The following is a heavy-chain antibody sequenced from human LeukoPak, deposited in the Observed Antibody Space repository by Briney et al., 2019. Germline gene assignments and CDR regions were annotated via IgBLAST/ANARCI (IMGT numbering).Heavy chain of an antibody. V-gene: IGHV3-23*01. D-gene: IGHD5-12*01. CDR1: GFTSTNYA. CDR3: AKGAYDYIEIGYFDS. Sequence: AGGSLRLSCAASGFTSTNYAMNWVRQAPGKGLEWVSVLIGSSGSTDYADSVKGRFTISRDTSKNTLFLHMNSLRAEDTAIYYCAKGAYDYIEIGYFDSWGQGTLVTVSS. CDR2: LIGSSGST. J-gene: IGHJ4*02.